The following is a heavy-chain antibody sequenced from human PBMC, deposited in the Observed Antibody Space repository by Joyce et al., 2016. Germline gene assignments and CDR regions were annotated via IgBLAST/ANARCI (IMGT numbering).Heavy chain of an antibody. CDR3: ARVRITMIEGLTDYYYMDV. Sequence: EVQLVESGGGLIQPGGSLRLSCAASGFTVRSNYMSWVRQAPGQGLEWVSILHTGGNTNYADSVKGRFTIARDHSKNTLDLQMNSLRAEDTAVYYCARVRITMIEGLTDYYYMDVWGKGTKVTVSS. CDR1: GFTVRSNY. D-gene: IGHD3-22*01. CDR2: LHTGGNT. J-gene: IGHJ6*03. V-gene: IGHV3-53*01.